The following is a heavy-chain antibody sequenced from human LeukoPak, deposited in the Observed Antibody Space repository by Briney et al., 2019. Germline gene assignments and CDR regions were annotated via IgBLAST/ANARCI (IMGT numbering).Heavy chain of an antibody. V-gene: IGHV4-59*01. CDR2: IHYTGST. CDR1: GGSITKYY. J-gene: IGHJ5*02. CDR3: ARGGYYGSGNDFRFDP. Sequence: SETLSLTCTVTGGSITKYYWSWIRQSPGKGLECIGYIHYTGSTNYNPSLKSRVTISVETSKNQFSLRLKSVTAADTAVYYCARGGYYGSGNDFRFDPWGQGTLVTVSS. D-gene: IGHD3-10*01.